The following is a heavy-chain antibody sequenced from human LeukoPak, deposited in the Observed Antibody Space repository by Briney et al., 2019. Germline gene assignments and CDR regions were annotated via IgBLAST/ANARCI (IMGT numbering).Heavy chain of an antibody. Sequence: SGGSLILSCAASGFTFSSYAMHWVRQAPGKGLEWVAVISYDGSNKYYADSVKGRFTISRDNSKNTLYLQMNSLRAEDTAVYYCAKDLPYDPVFDYWGQGTLVTVSS. CDR2: ISYDGSNK. CDR1: GFTFSSYA. D-gene: IGHD5-12*01. V-gene: IGHV3-30*04. J-gene: IGHJ4*02. CDR3: AKDLPYDPVFDY.